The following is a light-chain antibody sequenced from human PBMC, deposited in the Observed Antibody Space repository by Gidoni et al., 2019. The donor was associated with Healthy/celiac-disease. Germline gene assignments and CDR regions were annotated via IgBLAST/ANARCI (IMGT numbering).Light chain of an antibody. CDR1: QNIYSN. J-gene: IGKJ1*01. V-gene: IGKV3-15*01. CDR3: HQYDNWPPT. Sequence: ETVMTQSPATLSVSPGDGATLSCRASQNIYSNLAWYQQRPGPAPRLLLYDAYTRAHGVPDRFSGSGSGTDFTLSISSLQSEDFAVYYCHQYDNWPPTFGQGTKVDIK. CDR2: DAY.